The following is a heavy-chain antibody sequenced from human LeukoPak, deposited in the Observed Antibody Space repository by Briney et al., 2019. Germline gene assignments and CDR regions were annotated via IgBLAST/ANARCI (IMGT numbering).Heavy chain of an antibody. J-gene: IGHJ5*02. Sequence: PSETLSLTCAVYGGSFSGYYWSWIRQPPGKGLEWIGEINHSGSTNYNPSLKSRVTISVDTSKNQFSLKLSSVTAADTAVYYCARHPPHNLYSSRGVYWFDPWGQGTLVTVSS. D-gene: IGHD6-13*01. CDR2: INHSGST. CDR3: ARHPPHNLYSSRGVYWFDP. CDR1: GGSFSGYY. V-gene: IGHV4-34*01.